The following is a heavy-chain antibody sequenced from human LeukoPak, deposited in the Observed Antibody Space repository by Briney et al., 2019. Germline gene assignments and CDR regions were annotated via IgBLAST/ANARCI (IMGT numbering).Heavy chain of an antibody. D-gene: IGHD5-12*01. CDR1: VYTXTDYY. CDR3: ARAIVATFATDY. Sequence: ASVKVSCKASVYTXTDYYIHWVRQAPGQGLEWMGWINPNSGGTNYAQMFRGRVTLTRDTSINTAYMDLSRLRSDDTAVYHCARAIVATFATDYWGQGTLVTVSS. J-gene: IGHJ4*02. CDR2: INPNSGGT. V-gene: IGHV1-2*02.